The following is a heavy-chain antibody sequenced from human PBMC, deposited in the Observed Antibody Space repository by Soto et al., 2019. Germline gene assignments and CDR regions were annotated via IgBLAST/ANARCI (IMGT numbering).Heavy chain of an antibody. CDR3: ARGPGWNASTAPLGY. CDR2: XXHXXSX. CDR1: DGADTSYD. J-gene: IGHJ4*02. V-gene: IGHV4-34*01. Sequence: AETLSLTSTISDGADTSYDGSWMRPRKGKGLEWXGEXXHXXSXXXXXSXXXRVTISVDTSKRQFSLKLRSVTAADTAVYYCARGPGWNASTAPLGYWGQGSLVTASS. D-gene: IGHD1-1*01.